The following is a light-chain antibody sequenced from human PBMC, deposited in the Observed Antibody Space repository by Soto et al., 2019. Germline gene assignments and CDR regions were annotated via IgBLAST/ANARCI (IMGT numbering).Light chain of an antibody. J-gene: IGKJ1*01. CDR2: TLS. CDR3: MQRIEFPWT. CDR1: QSLLDSDDGKTY. Sequence: DIVMTQTPLSLPVTPGEPASISCRSSQSLLDSDDGKTYLDWYLQKPGQSPQLLIQTLSYRASXVXGXXSGSGSGTDCKLRISRVEAEDVGVYYCMQRIEFPWTFGRGTKVEIK. V-gene: IGKV2-40*01.